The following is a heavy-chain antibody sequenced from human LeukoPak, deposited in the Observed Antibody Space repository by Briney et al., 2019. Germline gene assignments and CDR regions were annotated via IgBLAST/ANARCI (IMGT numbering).Heavy chain of an antibody. Sequence: GGSLRLSCAASGFTFSSYAMSWVRQAPGKGLEWVSAISGSGGSTYYADSVKGRFTISRDNAKNSLYLQMNSLRAEDTAVYYCARDGSGKSLYGMDVWGQGTTVTVSS. CDR3: ARDGSGKSLYGMDV. J-gene: IGHJ6*02. V-gene: IGHV3-23*01. CDR2: ISGSGGST. D-gene: IGHD3-10*01. CDR1: GFTFSSYA.